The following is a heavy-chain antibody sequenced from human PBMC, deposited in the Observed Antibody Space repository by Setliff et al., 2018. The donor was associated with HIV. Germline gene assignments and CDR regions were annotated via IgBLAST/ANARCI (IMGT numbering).Heavy chain of an antibody. V-gene: IGHV3-74*01. CDR3: ARGGFNHAFDI. Sequence: GGSLRLSCVASGFTFNSYWMYWVRQAPGKGLVCVSRVNNDGTDTIYADSVKGRFTISRDNAKSTVYLQMGSLSADDTAVYYCARGGFNHAFDIWGQGTLVTVSS. J-gene: IGHJ3*02. CDR1: GFTFNSYW. CDR2: VNNDGTDT. D-gene: IGHD2-15*01.